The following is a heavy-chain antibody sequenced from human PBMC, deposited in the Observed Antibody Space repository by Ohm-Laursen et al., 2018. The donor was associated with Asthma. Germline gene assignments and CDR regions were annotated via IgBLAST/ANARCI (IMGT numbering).Heavy chain of an antibody. V-gene: IGHV3-15*01. CDR3: TTSFCGGDCYSRHYYYYGMDV. CDR1: GFTFSNAW. J-gene: IGHJ6*02. Sequence: SLRLSCTASGFTFSNAWMSWVRQAPGKGLEWVGRIKSKTDGGTTDYAAPVKGRFTISRDDSKNTLYLQMNSLKTEDTAVYYCTTSFCGGDCYSRHYYYYGMDVWGQGTTVTVSS. CDR2: IKSKTDGGTT. D-gene: IGHD2-21*01.